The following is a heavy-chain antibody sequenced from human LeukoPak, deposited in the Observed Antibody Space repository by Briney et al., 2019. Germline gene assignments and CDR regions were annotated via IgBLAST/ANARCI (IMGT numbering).Heavy chain of an antibody. J-gene: IGHJ4*02. Sequence: GGSLRLSCAPSGFTFNNYAMSWVRHAPGKGLEWVSAISGSGGSTYYADSVKARFTISRDNSKNTLYPQMNSLRAEDTPVYHAAKWRAFRTAGGGGGTDYWGQGTLVTVSS. V-gene: IGHV3-23*01. CDR1: GFTFNNYA. D-gene: IGHD6-13*01. CDR3: AKWRAFRTAGGGGGTDY. CDR2: ISGSGGST.